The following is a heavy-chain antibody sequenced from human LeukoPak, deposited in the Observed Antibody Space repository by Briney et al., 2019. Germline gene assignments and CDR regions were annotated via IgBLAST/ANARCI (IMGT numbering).Heavy chain of an antibody. Sequence: SETLSLTCTVSGSSISSGGYYWSWIRQPAGKGLEWIGRIYTSESTNYNPSLKSRVTMSVDTSKNQCSLKLSSVTAADTAVYYCASSYCSSTSCYWPYFDYWGQGTLVTVSS. D-gene: IGHD2-2*01. CDR3: ASSYCSSTSCYWPYFDY. CDR2: IYTSEST. CDR1: GSSISSGGYY. J-gene: IGHJ4*02. V-gene: IGHV4-61*02.